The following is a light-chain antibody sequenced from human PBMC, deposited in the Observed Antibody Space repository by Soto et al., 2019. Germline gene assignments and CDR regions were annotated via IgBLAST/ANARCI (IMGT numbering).Light chain of an antibody. CDR3: SSYTTSNTVV. Sequence: QSALTQPASVSGSPGQSITISCTGTSSDVGTYNYVSWYQQHPGKAPKLMIYEVFRRPSGISNRFSASKSGNTASLTISTLQAEDEADYYCSSYTTSNTVVFGGGTKVTVL. J-gene: IGLJ3*02. CDR1: SSDVGTYNY. V-gene: IGLV2-14*01. CDR2: EVF.